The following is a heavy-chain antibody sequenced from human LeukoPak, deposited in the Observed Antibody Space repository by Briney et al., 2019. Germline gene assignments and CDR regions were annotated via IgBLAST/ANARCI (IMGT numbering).Heavy chain of an antibody. CDR2: ISSNGDNT. Sequence: GGSLRLSCSVSGFTFSTYVMHWVRQAPGKGLEYVSAISSNGDNTYYADSVKGRFTISRDNSKNTLCLQMSSLRADDTAVYYCVRGTGYWGQGTLVTVSS. CDR1: GFTFSTYV. CDR3: VRGTGY. J-gene: IGHJ4*02. V-gene: IGHV3-64D*06.